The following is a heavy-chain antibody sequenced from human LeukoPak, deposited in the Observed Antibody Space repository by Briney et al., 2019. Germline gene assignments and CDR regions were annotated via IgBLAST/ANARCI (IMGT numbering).Heavy chain of an antibody. CDR2: ISSNGGST. V-gene: IGHV3-64*01. Sequence: GGSLRLSCAASGFTFSSYAMHWVRQAPGKGLEYVSAISSNGGSTYYANSVKGRFTISRDNSKNTLYLQMGSLRAEDMAVYYCARDSGEEQWLYAFDIWGQGTMVTVSS. J-gene: IGHJ3*02. CDR1: GFTFSSYA. D-gene: IGHD6-19*01. CDR3: ARDSGEEQWLYAFDI.